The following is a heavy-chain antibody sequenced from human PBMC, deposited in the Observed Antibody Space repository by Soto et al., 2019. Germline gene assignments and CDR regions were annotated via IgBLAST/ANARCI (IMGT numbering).Heavy chain of an antibody. CDR3: ARIPSP. CDR2: IYHSGST. CDR1: GCSISSGGYS. D-gene: IGHD2-21*01. J-gene: IGHJ5*02. Sequence: SETVSLTCAVSGCSISSGGYSWSWIRQPPGKGLEWIGYIYHSGSTYYNPSLKSRVTISVDRSKNQFSLKLSSVTAADTAVYYCARIPSPWGQGTLVTVSS. V-gene: IGHV4-30-2*01.